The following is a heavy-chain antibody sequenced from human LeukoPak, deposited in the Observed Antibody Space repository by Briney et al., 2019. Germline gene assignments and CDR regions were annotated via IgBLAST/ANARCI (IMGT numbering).Heavy chain of an antibody. Sequence: PSETLSLTCTVSGGSIRTYYWSWIRQPPGKGLEWIGNIYYSGSTNYNPSLKSRVTISVDTSKNQFSLKLTAVTAADTAVYYCARHRYSGAWSVVDYWGQGTLVTVSS. CDR2: IYYSGST. V-gene: IGHV4-59*08. J-gene: IGHJ4*02. CDR3: ARHRYSGAWSVVDY. CDR1: GGSIRTYY. D-gene: IGHD1-26*01.